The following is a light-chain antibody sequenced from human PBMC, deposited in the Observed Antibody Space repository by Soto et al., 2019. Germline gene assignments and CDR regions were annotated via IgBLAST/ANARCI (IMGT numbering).Light chain of an antibody. V-gene: IGKV2-28*01. CDR3: MQALQTPYT. CDR1: QSLLHSNGYNY. CDR2: LGS. Sequence: DIVMTQSPLSLPVTPGEPASISCRSSQSLLHSNGYNYLDWYLQKPGQSPQLLIYLGSNRASGVPDRFSGSGSGTDFTLKISRVEAEDVGVYYCMQALQTPYTFCQGTELEIK. J-gene: IGKJ2*01.